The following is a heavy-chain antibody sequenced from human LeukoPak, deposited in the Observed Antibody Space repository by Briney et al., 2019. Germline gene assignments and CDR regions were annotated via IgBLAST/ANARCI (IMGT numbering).Heavy chain of an antibody. CDR3: ATLIRRL. CDR1: GYTFTGYY. V-gene: IGHV1-8*02. CDR2: MNPNSGNT. Sequence: ASVKVSCKASGYTFTGYYMHWVRQATGQGLEWMGWMNPNSGNTGYAQKFQGRVTMTRNTSISTAYMELSSLRSEDTAVYYCATLIRRLWGQGTMVTVSS. J-gene: IGHJ3*01.